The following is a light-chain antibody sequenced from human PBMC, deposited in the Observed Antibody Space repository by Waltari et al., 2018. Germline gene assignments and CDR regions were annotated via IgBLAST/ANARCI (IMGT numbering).Light chain of an antibody. V-gene: IGKV1-39*01. CDR2: AAS. CDR3: QQSYSTLMYT. CDR1: QSISSY. J-gene: IGKJ2*01. Sequence: DIQMTQSPSSLSASVGDRVTITCRASQSISSYLNWYQQKPGKAPKLLNYAASSLKSGVPSRFSGSGSGTDFTLTISSLQPEDFATYYCQQSYSTLMYTFGQGTKLEIK.